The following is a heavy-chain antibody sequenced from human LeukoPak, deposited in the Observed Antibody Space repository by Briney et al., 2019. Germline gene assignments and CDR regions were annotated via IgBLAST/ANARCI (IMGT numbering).Heavy chain of an antibody. CDR1: GFTFSSYA. V-gene: IGHV3-23*01. D-gene: IGHD6-19*01. Sequence: GGSLRLSCAASGFTFSSYAMSWVRQAPGKGLEWVSAISGSGGSTYYADSVKGRFTISRDNSKNTLYLQMNSLRAEDTAVYYCAKGTGSSGWRYYFDYWGQGTLVTVSS. CDR3: AKGTGSSGWRYYFDY. CDR2: ISGSGGST. J-gene: IGHJ4*02.